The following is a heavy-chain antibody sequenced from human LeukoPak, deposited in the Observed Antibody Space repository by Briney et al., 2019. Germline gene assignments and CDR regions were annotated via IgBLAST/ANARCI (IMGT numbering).Heavy chain of an antibody. CDR1: GFTFSSYS. J-gene: IGHJ4*02. CDR3: ARATGWKGYDSSGYQY. V-gene: IGHV3-21*01. D-gene: IGHD3-22*01. CDR2: TSSSSSYI. Sequence: GGSLRLSCAVSGFTFSSYSMNWVRQAPGKGLEWVSSTSSSSSYIYYADSVKGRFTISRDTAKNSLYLQMNSLRAEDTAVYYCARATGWKGYDSSGYQYWGQGTLVTVSS.